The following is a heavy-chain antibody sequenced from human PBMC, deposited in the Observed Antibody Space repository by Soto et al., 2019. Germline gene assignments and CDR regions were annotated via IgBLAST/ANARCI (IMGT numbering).Heavy chain of an antibody. J-gene: IGHJ4*02. V-gene: IGHV3-33*01. D-gene: IGHD3-10*01. CDR2: IWYDGSNK. CDR1: GFTFSSYG. Sequence: QVQLVESGGGVVQPGRSLRLSCAASGFTFSSYGMHWVRQAPGKGLEWVAVIWYDGSNKYYADSVKGRFTISRDNSKNTLYLQMNSLRAEDKAVYYCASADYYGSGSYSNYWGQGTLVTVSS. CDR3: ASADYYGSGSYSNY.